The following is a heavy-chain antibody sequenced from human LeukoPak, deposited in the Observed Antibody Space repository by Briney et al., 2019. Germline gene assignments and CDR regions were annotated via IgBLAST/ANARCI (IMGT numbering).Heavy chain of an antibody. CDR3: ARDRSSGWYHFDY. CDR2: IYYSGST. J-gene: IGHJ4*02. D-gene: IGHD6-19*01. CDR1: GGSISSGGYY. Sequence: TSETLSLTYTVSGGSISSGGYYWSWIRQHPGQGLEWIGYIYYSGSTYYNPSLKSRVTISVDTSKNQFSLKLSSVTAADTAVYYCARDRSSGWYHFDYWGQGTLVTVSS. V-gene: IGHV4-31*03.